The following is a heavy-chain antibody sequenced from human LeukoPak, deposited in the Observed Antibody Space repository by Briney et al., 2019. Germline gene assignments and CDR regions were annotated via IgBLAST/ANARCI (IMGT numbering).Heavy chain of an antibody. CDR2: INPSDDST. D-gene: IGHD3-10*01. CDR1: GYTFNSSY. Sequence: ASVKVSCKASGYTFNSSYMHWVRQAPGQGLEWMGIINPSDDSTRYAQKFQGRVTMTRDTSTSTVYMELSSLRSEDTAVYYCARDYYGSGSYYNAFDYWGQGTLVTVSS. J-gene: IGHJ4*02. CDR3: ARDYYGSGSYYNAFDY. V-gene: IGHV1-46*02.